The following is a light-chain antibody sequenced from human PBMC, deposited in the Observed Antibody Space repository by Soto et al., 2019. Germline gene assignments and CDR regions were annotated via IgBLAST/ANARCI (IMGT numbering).Light chain of an antibody. CDR3: SSFTTSSTHVV. CDR2: DVN. Sequence: QSVLTQPASVSGSPGQSITISCTGTSSDVVNYNYVSWYQQHPGKAPKVMIYDVNNRPSGVSNRFSGSKSGNTASLTISGLQAEDEADYYCSSFTTSSTHVVFGGGTKLTVL. CDR1: SSDVVNYNY. V-gene: IGLV2-14*01. J-gene: IGLJ2*01.